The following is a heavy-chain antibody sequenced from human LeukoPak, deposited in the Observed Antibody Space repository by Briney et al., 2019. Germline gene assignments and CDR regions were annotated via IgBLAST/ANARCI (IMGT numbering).Heavy chain of an antibody. D-gene: IGHD3-16*01. Sequence: PGGSLRLSCAAFGFTFSDYAMTWVRQAPGKGLEWVSAISGSGESTYYADSVEGRFTISRDNSKNTLHLQMNSLRVEDTALYYCAKRHDILGGKYYFDYWGQGALVTVSS. V-gene: IGHV3-23*01. CDR2: ISGSGEST. J-gene: IGHJ4*02. CDR1: GFTFSDYA. CDR3: AKRHDILGGKYYFDY.